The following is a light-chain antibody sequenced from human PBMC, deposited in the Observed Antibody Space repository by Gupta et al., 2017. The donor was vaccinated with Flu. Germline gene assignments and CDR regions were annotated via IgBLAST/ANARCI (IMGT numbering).Light chain of an antibody. J-gene: IGKJ1*01. V-gene: IGKV3-11*01. CDR1: QSVSSY. CDR3: QQRSSWPRT. Sequence: EIVLTQSPATLSLSPGERATLSCRASQSVSSYLAWYQQKPGQAPRLLSYDAPERATGIPARFSGSGSGTDFTLTISSLEPEDFAVYYFQQRSSWPRTFGQGTKVEIK. CDR2: DAP.